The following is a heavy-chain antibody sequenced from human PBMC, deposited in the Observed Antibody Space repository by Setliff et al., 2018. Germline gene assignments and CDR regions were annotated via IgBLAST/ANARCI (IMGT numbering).Heavy chain of an antibody. CDR1: GYSFTSYW. Sequence: HGESLKISCKGSGYSFTSYWIGWVRQMPGKGLEWMGIIYPGDSDTRYSPSFQGQVTISADKSISTAYLQWSSLKASDTAMYHCARLDWNDGPGAFDYWGQGTLVTVSS. V-gene: IGHV5-51*01. D-gene: IGHD1-1*01. CDR2: IYPGDSDT. CDR3: ARLDWNDGPGAFDY. J-gene: IGHJ4*02.